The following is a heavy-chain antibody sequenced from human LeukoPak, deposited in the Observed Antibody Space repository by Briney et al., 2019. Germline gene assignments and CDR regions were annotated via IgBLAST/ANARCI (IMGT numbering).Heavy chain of an antibody. Sequence: GGSLRLSCAASGFTFINAWMAWVRQAPGKGLEWVAVISYDGSNKYYADSVKGRFTISRDNSKNTLYLQMNSLRAEDTAVYYCARGGSYLSAFDIWGQGTMVTVSS. J-gene: IGHJ3*02. V-gene: IGHV3-30*03. D-gene: IGHD1-26*01. CDR2: ISYDGSNK. CDR3: ARGGSYLSAFDI. CDR1: GFTFINAW.